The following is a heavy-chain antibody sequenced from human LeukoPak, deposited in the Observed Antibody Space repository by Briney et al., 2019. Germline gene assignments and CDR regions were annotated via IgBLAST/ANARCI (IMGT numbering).Heavy chain of an antibody. CDR2: IIPIFGTA. CDR3: ARGRGYSYGYFDY. J-gene: IGHJ4*02. Sequence: SVKVSCKASGYTFTGYYMHWVRQAPGQGLEWMGGIIPIFGTANYAQKFQGRVTITTDESTSTAYMELSSLRSEDTAVYYCARGRGYSYGYFDYWGQGTLVTVSS. D-gene: IGHD5-18*01. CDR1: GYTFTGYY. V-gene: IGHV1-69*05.